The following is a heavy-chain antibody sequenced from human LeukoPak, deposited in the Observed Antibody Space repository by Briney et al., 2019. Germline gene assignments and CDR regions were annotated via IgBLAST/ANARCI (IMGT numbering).Heavy chain of an antibody. CDR2: VRYDGSNK. D-gene: IGHD2-15*01. CDR1: GFTFSNYG. Sequence: GGSLRLSCAASGFTFSNYGMHWVRQAPGKGLEWVAFVRYDGSNKYYADSVKGRFTISRANSKRTLYLQMNSLRAEDTAVYYCANYWALWGKGTLVPVSS. CDR3: ANYWAL. V-gene: IGHV3-30*02. J-gene: IGHJ4*02.